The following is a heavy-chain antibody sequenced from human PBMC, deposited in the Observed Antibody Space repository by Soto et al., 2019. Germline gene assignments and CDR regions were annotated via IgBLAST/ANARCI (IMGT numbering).Heavy chain of an antibody. D-gene: IGHD3-16*01. CDR1: GGSFSGYY. Sequence: SDTLSLTCAVYGGSFSGYYWSWIRQPPGKGLEWIGEINHSGSTNYNPSLKSRVTISVDTSKNQFSLKLSSVTAADTAVYYCARAGGFFDFNPWGQGTLVTVSS. CDR2: INHSGST. J-gene: IGHJ5*02. CDR3: ARAGGFFDFNP. V-gene: IGHV4-34*01.